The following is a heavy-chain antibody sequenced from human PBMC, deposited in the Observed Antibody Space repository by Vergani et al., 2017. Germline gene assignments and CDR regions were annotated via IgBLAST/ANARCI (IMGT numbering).Heavy chain of an antibody. D-gene: IGHD2-8*02. CDR3: ARADGVITNPLYC. Sequence: QLQLQESGPGLVKPSETLSLTCTVSGGSISSSSYYWGWIRQPPGKGLEWIGSIYYSGSTYYNPSLKSRVTISVDTSKNQFSLKLSSVTAADTAVYYCARADGVITNPLYCGGQGTLVTVSS. CDR2: IYYSGST. J-gene: IGHJ4*02. CDR1: GGSISSSSYY. V-gene: IGHV4-39*01.